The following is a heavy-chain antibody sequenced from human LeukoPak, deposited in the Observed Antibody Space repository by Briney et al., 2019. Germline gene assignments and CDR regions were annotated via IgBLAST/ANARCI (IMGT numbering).Heavy chain of an antibody. CDR1: GGSFSGYY. CDR3: ARGGGSSGYYFTKYYFDY. D-gene: IGHD3-22*01. CDR2: INHSGST. J-gene: IGHJ4*02. Sequence: PSETLSLTCAVYGGSFSGYYWSWIRQPPGKGLEWIGGINHSGSTNYNPSLESRVTISVDTSKNQFSLKLSSVTAADTAVYYCARGGGSSGYYFTKYYFDYWGQGTLVTVSS. V-gene: IGHV4-34*01.